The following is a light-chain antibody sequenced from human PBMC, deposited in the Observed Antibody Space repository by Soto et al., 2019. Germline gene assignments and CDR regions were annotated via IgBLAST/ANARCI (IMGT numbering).Light chain of an antibody. CDR1: QSISYY. J-gene: IGKJ1*01. Sequence: DIQMTQSPSTLSASVGDRVTITCRASQSISYYLAWYQKKPGKAPKVLIWNASSLRRGVPSRFSGSGSGTEFTLTISSLLPDGFATYYCQQYNRFSTWTFGQGTKVDIK. CDR3: QQYNRFSTWT. CDR2: NAS. V-gene: IGKV1-5*01.